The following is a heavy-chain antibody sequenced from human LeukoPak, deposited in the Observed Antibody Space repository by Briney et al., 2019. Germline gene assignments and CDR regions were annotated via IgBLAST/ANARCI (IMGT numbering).Heavy chain of an antibody. V-gene: IGHV3-53*01. CDR3: AKQLGYCSDGSCYFPY. CDR2: LYSGGDT. CDR1: GFTVSSNY. D-gene: IGHD2-15*01. Sequence: PGGSLRLSCAASGFTVSSNYINWVRQAPGKGLEWVSVLYSGGDTYYADSVKGRFTVSRDNSKNTLCLQMNSLRAEDTAVYYCAKQLGYCSDGSCYFPYWGQGTLVTVSS. J-gene: IGHJ4*02.